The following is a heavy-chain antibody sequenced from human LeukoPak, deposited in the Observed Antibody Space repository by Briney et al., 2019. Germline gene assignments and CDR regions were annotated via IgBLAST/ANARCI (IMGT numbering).Heavy chain of an antibody. V-gene: IGHV3-11*05. CDR2: ISFGSTYT. CDR1: GFTFSDYY. Sequence: GGSLRLSCAASGFTFSDYYMSWVRQAPGKGLEWVSYISFGSTYTDYADSVEGRFTISRDNAKNSLYLQMNSLRAEDTAVYYCARDSGNGLYWGQGTLVTVSS. CDR3: ARDSGNGLY. D-gene: IGHD5-12*01. J-gene: IGHJ4*02.